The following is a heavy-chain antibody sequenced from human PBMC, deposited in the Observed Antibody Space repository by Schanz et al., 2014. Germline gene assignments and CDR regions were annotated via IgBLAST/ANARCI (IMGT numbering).Heavy chain of an antibody. CDR2: IIPILGIA. CDR3: ARGYGDSPTDF. V-gene: IGHV1-69*04. D-gene: IGHD4-17*01. Sequence: QGQLVQSGAEVKKPGASVKVSCKASGYTFISYGINWVRQAPGQGLEWMGRIIPILGIANYAQKFQGRVTITADRSTSTAYMELSSLRSEDTAVYYCARGYGDSPTDFWGQGTLVTVSS. CDR1: GYTFISYG. J-gene: IGHJ4*02.